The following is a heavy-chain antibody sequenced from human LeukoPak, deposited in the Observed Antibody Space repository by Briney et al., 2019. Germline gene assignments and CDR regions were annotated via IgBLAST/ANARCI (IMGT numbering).Heavy chain of an antibody. D-gene: IGHD6-25*01. J-gene: IGHJ4*02. CDR3: ARDVGSAPFDY. V-gene: IGHV3-33*01. CDR2: IWGDENHK. Sequence: PGGSLRLSCAASGFTHSSSGMHWVRQAPGKGLEWVAVIWGDENHKYYGDSVRGRFTISRDNAKNTLYLQMDSLRVEDTAVYYCARDVGSAPFDYWGQGTLVTVSS. CDR1: GFTHSSSG.